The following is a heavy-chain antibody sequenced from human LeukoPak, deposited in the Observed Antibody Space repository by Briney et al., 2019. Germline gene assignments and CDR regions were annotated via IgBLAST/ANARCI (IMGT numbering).Heavy chain of an antibody. D-gene: IGHD3-3*01. Sequence: GGSLRLSCAASGFTFSSYSMNWVRQAPGKGLEWVSAISGSGGSTYYADSVKGRFTISRDNSKNTLYLQMNSLRAEDTAVYYCAKGMYYDFWSAHDYWGQGTLVTVSS. CDR3: AKGMYYDFWSAHDY. J-gene: IGHJ4*02. CDR1: GFTFSSYS. V-gene: IGHV3-23*01. CDR2: ISGSGGST.